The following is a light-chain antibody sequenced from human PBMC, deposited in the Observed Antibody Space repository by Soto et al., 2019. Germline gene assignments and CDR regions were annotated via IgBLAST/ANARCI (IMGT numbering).Light chain of an antibody. CDR2: SAS. Sequence: DIEMSQSPSSLSSSVGDIFTITCRASQTIKNSLNWYQQKPGSAPNLLIYSASSLHVGVPSRFSGSKSGPDSTLTISGLQPEDFATYYCQQFYIAPVTFGQGTRLEIK. CDR1: QTIKNS. J-gene: IGKJ5*01. V-gene: IGKV1-39*01. CDR3: QQFYIAPVT.